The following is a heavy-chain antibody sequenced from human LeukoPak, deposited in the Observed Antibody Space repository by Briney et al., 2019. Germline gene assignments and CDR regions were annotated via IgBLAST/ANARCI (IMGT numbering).Heavy chain of an antibody. J-gene: IGHJ4*02. CDR2: IRSKAYGGTT. D-gene: IGHD6-19*01. CDR3: TRLYSGGCGHDY. V-gene: IGHV3-49*04. CDR1: GFSLGHYA. Sequence: GWTLRLSCTPSGFSLGHYAMRWVRQAPAAGLEGVGVIRSKAYGGTTEYDASVKGTFNISRDVYKSIAYVAKTSVKSEDTAVYYCTRLYSGGCGHDYWGQGTLVTVSS.